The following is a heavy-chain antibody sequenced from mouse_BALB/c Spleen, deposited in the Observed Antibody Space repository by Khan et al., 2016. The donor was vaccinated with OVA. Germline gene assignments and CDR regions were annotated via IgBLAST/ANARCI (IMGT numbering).Heavy chain of an antibody. V-gene: IGHV1-7*01. J-gene: IGHJ3*01. CDR1: GYTFTSYW. CDR3: ANHGSSSAWLTY. CDR2: INPSTGYT. D-gene: IGHD1-1*01. Sequence: VKLLESGAELAKPGASVKMSCKASGYTFTSYWMHWVKQRPGQGLEWIGYINPSTGYTEHNQRFKDKATLTADKSSSTAYMQLSSLTSEESAVYYCANHGSSSAWLTYWGQGTLVTVSA.